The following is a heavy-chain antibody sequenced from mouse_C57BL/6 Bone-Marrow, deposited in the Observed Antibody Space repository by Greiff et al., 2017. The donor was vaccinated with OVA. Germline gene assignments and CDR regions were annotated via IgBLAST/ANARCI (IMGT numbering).Heavy chain of an antibody. Sequence: VHLVESGPGLVQPSQSLSITCTVSGFSLTSYGVHWVRQSPGKGLEWLGVIWSGGSTDYNAAFISRLSISKDNSKSQVFFKMNSLQADDTAIYYCARNLGYDYDGGFAYWGQGTLVTVSA. CDR2: IWSGGST. V-gene: IGHV2-2*01. CDR3: ARNLGYDYDGGFAY. J-gene: IGHJ3*01. D-gene: IGHD2-4*01. CDR1: GFSLTSYG.